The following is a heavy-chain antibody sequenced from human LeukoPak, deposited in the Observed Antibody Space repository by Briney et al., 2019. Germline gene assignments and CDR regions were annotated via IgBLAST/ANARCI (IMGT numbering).Heavy chain of an antibody. CDR3: ASFFDWVSDY. CDR2: IHYSGST. Sequence: PSETLSLTCTVSGGSISSYYWSWIRQPPGKGLEWIGYIHYSGSTNYNPSLKSRVTISVDTSKNQFSLKLNSVTAGDTAVYYCASFFDWVSDYWGQGTLVTVSS. CDR1: GGSISSYY. J-gene: IGHJ4*02. V-gene: IGHV4-59*01. D-gene: IGHD3-9*01.